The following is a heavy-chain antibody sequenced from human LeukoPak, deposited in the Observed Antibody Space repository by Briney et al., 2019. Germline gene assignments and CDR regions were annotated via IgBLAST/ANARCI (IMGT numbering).Heavy chain of an antibody. CDR3: ARCGRAAGITMDPNWFDP. Sequence: SETLSLTCTVSGYSTSSGYYWGWIRQPPGKGLEWIGSIYHSGSTYYNPSLKSRVTISVDTSKNQFSLKLSSVTAADTAVYYCARCGRAAGITMDPNWFDPWGQGTLVTVSS. D-gene: IGHD3-10*01. CDR1: GYSTSSGYY. V-gene: IGHV4-38-2*02. J-gene: IGHJ5*02. CDR2: IYHSGST.